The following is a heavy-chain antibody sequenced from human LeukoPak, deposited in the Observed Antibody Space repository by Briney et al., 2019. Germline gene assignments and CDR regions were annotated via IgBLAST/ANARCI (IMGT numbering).Heavy chain of an antibody. CDR1: GFTFSSYS. Sequence: GGSLRLSCAASGFTFSSYSMNWVRQAPGKGLEWVSYISSSSSTIYYADSVKGRFTISRDNAKNSLYLQMNSLRAEDTAVYYCVRRGIWTDMDVWGKGTTVTVSS. V-gene: IGHV3-48*01. D-gene: IGHD3/OR15-3a*01. CDR2: ISSSSSTI. CDR3: VRRGIWTDMDV. J-gene: IGHJ6*03.